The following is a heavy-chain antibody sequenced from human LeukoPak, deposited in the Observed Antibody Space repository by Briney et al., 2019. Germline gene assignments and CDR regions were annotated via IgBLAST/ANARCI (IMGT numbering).Heavy chain of an antibody. J-gene: IGHJ4*02. CDR2: IYYSGST. Sequence: SETLSLTCTVSGGSISSSSYYWGWIRQPPGKGLEWIGSIYYSGSTYYNPSLKSRVTISVDTSKNQFSLKLSSVTAADTAVYYCARHMWGQTWYNWNDRGFDYWGQGTLVTVSS. D-gene: IGHD1-20*01. CDR1: GGSISSSSYY. CDR3: ARHMWGQTWYNWNDRGFDY. V-gene: IGHV4-39*01.